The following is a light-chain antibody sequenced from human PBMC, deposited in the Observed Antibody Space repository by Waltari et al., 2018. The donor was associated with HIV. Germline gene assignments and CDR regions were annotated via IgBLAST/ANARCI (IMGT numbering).Light chain of an antibody. CDR1: KNVNRDY. J-gene: IGKJ2*01. Sequence: LTQSPGSLSLSPGDRVSLSCRASKNVNRDYLAWYQQRRGQPPTLLVSGTSVRAPGVPDRFSGSGSGTVFTLTINRLEPEDFTTYLCQQFDDWEYTFGQGTHL. CDR3: QQFDDWEYT. CDR2: GTS. V-gene: IGKV3-20*01.